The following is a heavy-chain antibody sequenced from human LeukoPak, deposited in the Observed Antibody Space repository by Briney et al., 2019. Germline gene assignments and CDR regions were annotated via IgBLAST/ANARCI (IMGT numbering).Heavy chain of an antibody. Sequence: PGGSLRLSCEASGFTFSKTWMSWVRQAPGKGLEWVACIMEDGSVQKYVDSVRGRFTISRDNAKNSLYLQMNSLRAEDTALYYCAKDLTLGYCSGGRCYNAFDIWGQGTMVTVSS. CDR3: AKDLTLGYCSGGRCYNAFDI. D-gene: IGHD2-15*01. CDR1: GFTFSKTW. V-gene: IGHV3-7*03. J-gene: IGHJ3*02. CDR2: IMEDGSVQ.